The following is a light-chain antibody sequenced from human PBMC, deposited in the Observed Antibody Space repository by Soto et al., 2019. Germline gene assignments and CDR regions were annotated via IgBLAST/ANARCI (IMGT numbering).Light chain of an antibody. CDR1: QSVSSN. J-gene: IGKJ1*01. V-gene: IGKV3-15*01. Sequence: EIVMTQSPATLSVSPGERATLSCRASQSVSSNFAWYQQKPGQAPRLLIYDASTRATGIPARFSGSGSGTEFTLTISILQSEDFAVYYCQQYKKWPRTFGHGTKVDIK. CDR3: QQYKKWPRT. CDR2: DAS.